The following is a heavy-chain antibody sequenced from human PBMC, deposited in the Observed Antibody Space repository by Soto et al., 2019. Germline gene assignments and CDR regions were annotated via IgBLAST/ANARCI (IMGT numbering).Heavy chain of an antibody. CDR2: INPSGGST. J-gene: IGHJ4*02. CDR3: ASSSWGIAVAAPDY. D-gene: IGHD6-19*01. CDR1: GYTFTSYY. V-gene: IGHV1-46*01. Sequence: QVQLVQSGAEVKKPGASVKVSCKASGYTFTSYYMHWVRQAPGQGLEWMGIINPSGGSTSYAQKFRGRVTMTRDTSTSTVYMELSSLRSEDTAVYCCASSSWGIAVAAPDYWGQGTLVTVSS.